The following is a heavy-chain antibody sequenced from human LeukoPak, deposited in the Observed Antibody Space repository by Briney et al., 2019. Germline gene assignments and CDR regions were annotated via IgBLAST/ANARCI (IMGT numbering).Heavy chain of an antibody. Sequence: SETLSLTCTVSGDSISSYFWSWIRQPPGKGLEWIGYFHDSGSANYNPSLKSRITMSVDTSKNQFSLKLRSVTAADTAVYYCARHSHSVDTATPRGFDPWGQGTLVTVSS. CDR1: GDSISSYF. J-gene: IGHJ5*02. D-gene: IGHD2-15*01. CDR3: ARHSHSVDTATPRGFDP. V-gene: IGHV4-59*01. CDR2: FHDSGSA.